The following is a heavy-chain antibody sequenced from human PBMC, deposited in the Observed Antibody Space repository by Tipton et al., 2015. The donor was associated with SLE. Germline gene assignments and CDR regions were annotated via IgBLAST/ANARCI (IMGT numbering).Heavy chain of an antibody. CDR3: ARHLFVGTGNTFDY. CDR1: GYSIRSGYY. D-gene: IGHD2-21*02. V-gene: IGHV4-38-2*01. Sequence: GLVKPSETLSLTCAVSGYSIRSGYYWAWIRQTPGKGLEWIGSVSHSGSTNYNPSLKSRVTISVGTSKNQFSLKLSSVTAADTAVYYCARHLFVGTGNTFDYWGQGTLVTVSS. J-gene: IGHJ4*02. CDR2: VSHSGST.